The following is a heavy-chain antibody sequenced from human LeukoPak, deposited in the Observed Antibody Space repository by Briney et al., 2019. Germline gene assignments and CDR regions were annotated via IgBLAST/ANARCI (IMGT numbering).Heavy chain of an antibody. CDR1: GFTFSSYA. CDR2: ISGSGGST. CDR3: AKDGRYYDSSGYLYYFDY. D-gene: IGHD3-22*01. J-gene: IGHJ4*02. Sequence: GGSLRLSCAASGFTFSSYAMSWVRQAPGKGLEWVSAISGSGGSTYYADSVKGRFTISRDNSKNTLYLQMNSLRAEDTAVYYCAKDGRYYDSSGYLYYFDYWGQGTLVTVSS. V-gene: IGHV3-23*01.